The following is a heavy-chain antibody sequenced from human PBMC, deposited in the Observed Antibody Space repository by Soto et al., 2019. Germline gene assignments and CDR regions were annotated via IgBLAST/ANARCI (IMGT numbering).Heavy chain of an antibody. Sequence: GGSLRLSCAASGFPLSNYAMSWVRQAPGKGLEWVSAISVSGDSTYYADSVKGRFTTSRDNSKNTLYLQMNSLRAEDTAVYYCATLVVVAATYNRFDPWGQGTPVTVSS. V-gene: IGHV3-23*01. CDR1: GFPLSNYA. CDR2: ISVSGDST. J-gene: IGHJ5*02. CDR3: ATLVVVAATYNRFDP. D-gene: IGHD2-15*01.